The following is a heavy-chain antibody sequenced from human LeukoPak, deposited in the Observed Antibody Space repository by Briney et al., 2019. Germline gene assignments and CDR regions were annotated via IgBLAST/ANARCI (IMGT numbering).Heavy chain of an antibody. Sequence: SETLSLTCTVSGGSISSYYWSWIRQPPGKGLEWIGYIYYSGSTYYNPSLKSRVTISVDTSKNQFSLKLSSVTAADTAVYYCARDDGSGNYIDYWGQGTLVTVSS. CDR3: ARDDGSGNYIDY. V-gene: IGHV4-30-4*08. CDR2: IYYSGST. J-gene: IGHJ4*02. CDR1: GGSISSYY. D-gene: IGHD3-10*01.